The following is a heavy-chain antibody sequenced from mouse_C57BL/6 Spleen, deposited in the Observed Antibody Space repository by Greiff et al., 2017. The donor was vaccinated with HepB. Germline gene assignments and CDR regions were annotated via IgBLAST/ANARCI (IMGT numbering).Heavy chain of an antibody. Sequence: QVQLKQSGAELVRPGTSVKVSCKASGYAFTNYLIEWVKQRPGQGLEWIGVINPGSGGTNYNEKFKGKATLTADKSSSTAYMQLSSLTSEDSAVYFCARGLGYVYAMDYWGQGTSVTVSS. D-gene: IGHD2-2*01. V-gene: IGHV1-54*01. J-gene: IGHJ4*01. CDR1: GYAFTNYL. CDR2: INPGSGGT. CDR3: ARGLGYVYAMDY.